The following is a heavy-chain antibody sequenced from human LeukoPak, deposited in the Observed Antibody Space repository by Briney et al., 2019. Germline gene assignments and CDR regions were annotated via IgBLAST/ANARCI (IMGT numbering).Heavy chain of an antibody. CDR2: IYSGVGT. V-gene: IGHV3-53*01. CDR3: AKDSSGPAY. J-gene: IGHJ4*02. D-gene: IGHD6-19*01. CDR1: GFNVNSNY. Sequence: GGSLRLSCAASGFNVNSNYMSWVRQAPGKGLEWVSVIYSGVGTFYAGSVKGRFTISRDNSKNTLYLQMNSLRAEDTAVYYCAKDSSGPAYWGQGTLVTVSS.